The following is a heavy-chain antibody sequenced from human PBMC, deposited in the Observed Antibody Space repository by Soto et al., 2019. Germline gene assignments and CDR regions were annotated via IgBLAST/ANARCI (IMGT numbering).Heavy chain of an antibody. D-gene: IGHD6-13*01. V-gene: IGHV3-30-3*01. CDR1: GFTFSTHA. CDR2: VSFDGSNK. CDR3: ARDQTGITTAGGGRIDH. Sequence: GGSLRLSCAASGFTFSTHAMHWVRQAPGKGLECVAIVSFDGSNKYYADSVKGRFTISRDNSKNTLYLQMSGLTPEDTAFYFCARDQTGITTAGGGRIDHWGQGTLVTVSS. J-gene: IGHJ4*02.